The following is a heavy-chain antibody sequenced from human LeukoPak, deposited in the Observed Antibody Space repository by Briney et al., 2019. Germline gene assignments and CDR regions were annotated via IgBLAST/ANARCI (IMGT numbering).Heavy chain of an antibody. J-gene: IGHJ4*02. CDR1: GFTFSDYW. CDR3: AREAKVGGALQY. Sequence: PGGSLRLSCAASGFTFSDYWMHWVCQAPGKGLVWVSRINTDGSFTRYADSVQGRFTISRDTAKNTLFLQMNSLRAEDTAVYYCAREAKVGGALQYWGQGILVTVSS. V-gene: IGHV3-74*01. CDR2: INTDGSFT. D-gene: IGHD1-26*01.